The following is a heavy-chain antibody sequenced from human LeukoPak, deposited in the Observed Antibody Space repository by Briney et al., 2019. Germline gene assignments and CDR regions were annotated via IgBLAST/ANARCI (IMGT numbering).Heavy chain of an antibody. CDR2: IISKTDGGTT. D-gene: IGHD2-2*01. CDR1: GFAFSNAW. J-gene: IGHJ4*02. Sequence: PGGSLRLSCATSGFAFSNAWMSWVRQAPGKGLEWVGRIISKTDGGTTDYAAPVEGRFTVSRDDSKNALYLQMNSLKTEDTAMYYCTTGGGYCDSASCPDTDFDYWGQGTLVTVSS. V-gene: IGHV3-15*05. CDR3: TTGGGYCDSASCPDTDFDY.